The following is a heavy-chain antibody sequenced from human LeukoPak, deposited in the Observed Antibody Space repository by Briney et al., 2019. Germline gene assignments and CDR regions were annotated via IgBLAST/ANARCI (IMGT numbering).Heavy chain of an antibody. Sequence: SETLSLTCTVSGGSISSSSYYWGWIRQPPGKGLEWIGSIYYSGSTYYNPSLKSRVTISVDKSKNQFSLKLSSVTAADTTVYYCATSPGYCTNGVCYTRGQGTLVTVSS. CDR2: IYYSGST. J-gene: IGHJ4*02. D-gene: IGHD2-8*01. CDR1: GGSISSSSYY. CDR3: ATSPGYCTNGVCYT. V-gene: IGHV4-39*07.